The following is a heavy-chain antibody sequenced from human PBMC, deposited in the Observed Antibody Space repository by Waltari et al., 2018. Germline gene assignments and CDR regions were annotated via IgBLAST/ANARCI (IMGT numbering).Heavy chain of an antibody. CDR1: GGSISSSSYY. Sequence: QLQLQESGPGLVKPSETLSLTCTVSGGSISSSSYYWGWIRQPPGKGLEWIGSIYYSGSTYYNPSLKSRVTISVDTSKNQFSLKLSSVTAADTAVYYCASNILTGTKGDYWGQGTLVTVSS. D-gene: IGHD3-9*01. V-gene: IGHV4-39*07. CDR3: ASNILTGTKGDY. J-gene: IGHJ4*02. CDR2: IYYSGST.